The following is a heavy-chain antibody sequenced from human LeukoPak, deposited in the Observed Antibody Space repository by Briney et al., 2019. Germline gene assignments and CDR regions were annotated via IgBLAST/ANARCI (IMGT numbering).Heavy chain of an antibody. CDR3: AHRAARYDSSGYYPFDY. V-gene: IGHV2-5*01. J-gene: IGHJ4*02. Sequence: SGPTLVNPTQTLTLTCTFSGFSLSTSGVGVGWIRQPPGKALEWLALIYWNDDKRYSPSLKSGLTITKDTSKNQVVLTMTNMDPVDTATYYCAHRAARYDSSGYYPFDYWGQGTLVTVSS. D-gene: IGHD3-22*01. CDR2: IYWNDDK. CDR1: GFSLSTSGVG.